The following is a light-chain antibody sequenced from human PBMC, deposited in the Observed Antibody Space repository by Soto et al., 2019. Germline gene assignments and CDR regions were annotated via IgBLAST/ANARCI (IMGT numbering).Light chain of an antibody. J-gene: IGLJ3*02. Sequence: QSVLTQPPSVSGAPGQRVTISCTGRSYNIGPRYDVQWYQQVPGTAPKLLIFGNSNRPSGVPDRFSGSKSGTSASLAITGLQAEDEADYYCQSYDSSSSALVFGGGTKLTVL. CDR3: QSYDSSSSALV. V-gene: IGLV1-40*01. CDR1: SYNIGPRYD. CDR2: GNS.